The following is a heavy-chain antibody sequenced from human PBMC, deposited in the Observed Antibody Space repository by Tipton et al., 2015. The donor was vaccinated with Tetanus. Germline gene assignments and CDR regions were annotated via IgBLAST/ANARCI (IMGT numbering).Heavy chain of an antibody. Sequence: QLVQSGAEVKKPGASVKVSCKASGYTFTGYYIYWVRQAPGQGLEWMGWIDPNSGGTVYAQKFQGRVTMTRDTSISTAYMELRSLRSDDTAVYYCARDGGNYIYYGMDVWGPGTTVTVS. V-gene: IGHV1-2*02. J-gene: IGHJ6*02. CDR2: IDPNSGGT. CDR3: ARDGGNYIYYGMDV. CDR1: GYTFTGYY. D-gene: IGHD3-22*01.